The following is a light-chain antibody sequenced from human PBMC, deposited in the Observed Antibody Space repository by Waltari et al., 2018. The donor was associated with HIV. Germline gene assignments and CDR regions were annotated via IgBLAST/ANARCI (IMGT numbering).Light chain of an antibody. CDR1: RSNIGSNS. CDR2: NNN. CDR3: AAWDDDLNGL. V-gene: IGLV1-44*01. J-gene: IGLJ2*01. Sequence: QSVLTQPPSASGTAGQRVTISCSGRRSNIGSNSVTWYQQVPGVAPTLLIYNNNQRPSGVPDRFSGSKSGTSASLAISGLQSDDEADYYCAAWDDDLNGLFGGGTKLTVL.